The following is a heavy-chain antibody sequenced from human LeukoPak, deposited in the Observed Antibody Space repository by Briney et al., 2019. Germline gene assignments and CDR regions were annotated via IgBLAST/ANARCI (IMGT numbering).Heavy chain of an antibody. CDR3: ARENSGSYREFDY. V-gene: IGHV4-4*07. CDR2: IYTSGST. CDR1: GGSISSYY. J-gene: IGHJ4*02. Sequence: PSETLSLTCTVSGGSISSYYWSWIRQPAGKGLEWIGRIYTSGSTNYNASLKSRVSMSVDASKNQFSLKLSSVTAADTAVFYCARENSGSYREFDYWGQGTLVTVSS. D-gene: IGHD1-26*01.